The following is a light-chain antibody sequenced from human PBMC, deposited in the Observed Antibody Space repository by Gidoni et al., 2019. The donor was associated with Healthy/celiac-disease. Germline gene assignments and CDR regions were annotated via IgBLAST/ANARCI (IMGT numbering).Light chain of an antibody. Sequence: DIQMTQSPSSLSASVGDRVCITCRASQSISSYLNWYQQKPGKAPKLLIYAASSLQSGVPSRFSGSGSGTDFTLTISSLQPEDFAPYYCQQSYSTPYTFGQGTKLEIK. CDR1: QSISSY. J-gene: IGKJ2*01. V-gene: IGKV1-39*01. CDR2: AAS. CDR3: QQSYSTPYT.